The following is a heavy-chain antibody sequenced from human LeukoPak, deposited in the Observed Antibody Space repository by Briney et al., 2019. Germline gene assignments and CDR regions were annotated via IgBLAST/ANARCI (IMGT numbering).Heavy chain of an antibody. D-gene: IGHD6-13*01. CDR3: AKGGQQLVLYYFDY. Sequence: PGGSLRLSCAASGFTFSSYGMHWVRQAPGKGLEWVAVISYDGSNEYYADSVKGRFTISRDNSKNTLYLQMNSLRAEDTAVYYCAKGGQQLVLYYFDYWGQGTLVTVSS. CDR2: ISYDGSNE. CDR1: GFTFSSYG. V-gene: IGHV3-30*18. J-gene: IGHJ4*02.